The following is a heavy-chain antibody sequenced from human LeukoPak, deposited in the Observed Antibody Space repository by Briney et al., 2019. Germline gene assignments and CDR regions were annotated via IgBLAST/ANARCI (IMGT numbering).Heavy chain of an antibody. CDR2: ISSSGSTI. V-gene: IGHV3-11*04. CDR1: GFTFSDYY. CDR3: ARVESGSYYYYYYMDV. Sequence: GGSLRLSCAASGFTFSDYYMSWIRQAPGKGLEWVSYISSSGSTIYYADSVKGRFTISRDNAKNSLYLQMNSLRAEDTAVYYCARVESGSYYYYYYMDVWGKGTTVTISS. J-gene: IGHJ6*03. D-gene: IGHD1-26*01.